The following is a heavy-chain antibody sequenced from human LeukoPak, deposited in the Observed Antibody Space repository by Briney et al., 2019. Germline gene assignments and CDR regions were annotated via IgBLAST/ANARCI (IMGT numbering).Heavy chain of an antibody. J-gene: IGHJ4*02. Sequence: PLASVKVSCKASGYTFTSYAMNWVRQAPGQGLEWMGWINPNSGGTNYAQKFQGRVTMTRDTSISTAYMELSRLRSDDTAVYYCARDSGERGSGSYLIAYWGQGTLVTVSS. CDR1: GYTFTSYA. CDR2: INPNSGGT. V-gene: IGHV1-2*02. D-gene: IGHD3-10*01. CDR3: ARDSGERGSGSYLIAY.